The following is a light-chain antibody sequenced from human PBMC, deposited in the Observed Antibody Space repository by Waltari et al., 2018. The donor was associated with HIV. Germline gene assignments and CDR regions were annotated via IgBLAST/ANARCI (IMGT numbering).Light chain of an antibody. CDR1: SSNVARNS. V-gene: IGLV1-51*02. CDR3: GAWDNSLGGVV. Sequence: QSVLTQPPSVSAAPGQQVTISCSGSSSNVARNSVPWYQHLPGTAPKIVIYETNKRPSGIPDRFSGSKSGTSGTLDITGLQTGDEADYYCGAWDNSLGGVVFGGGTKLTVL. J-gene: IGLJ2*01. CDR2: ETN.